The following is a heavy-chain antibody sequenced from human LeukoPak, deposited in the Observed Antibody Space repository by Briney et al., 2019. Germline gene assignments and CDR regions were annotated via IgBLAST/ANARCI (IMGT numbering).Heavy chain of an antibody. CDR3: ARGSTTVERPLSYYYYMDV. V-gene: IGHV1-69*05. D-gene: IGHD4-11*01. J-gene: IGHJ6*03. CDR1: GGTFSSYA. Sequence: ASVKVSCKASGGTFSSYAISWVRQAPGQGLEWMGGIIPIFGTANYAQKFQGRVTITTDESTSTAYMELSSLRSEDTAVYYCARGSTTVERPLSYYYYMDVWGKGTTVTVSS. CDR2: IIPIFGTA.